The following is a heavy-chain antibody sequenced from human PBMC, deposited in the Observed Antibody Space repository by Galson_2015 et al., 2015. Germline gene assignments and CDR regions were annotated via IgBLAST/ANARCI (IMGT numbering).Heavy chain of an antibody. CDR2: LSGSVGST. V-gene: IGHV3-23*01. CDR1: GFTLRSYA. J-gene: IGHJ4*02. Sequence: SLRLSCAASGFTLRSYAMSWVRQAPGKGLEWVSTLSGSVGSTYYADSVKGRSTISRDNSKNTLYLQMNSLRAEDTAVYYCAKHKAVVNTFDYFDYWGQGTLVTVSS. D-gene: IGHD2/OR15-2a*01. CDR3: AKHKAVVNTFDYFDY.